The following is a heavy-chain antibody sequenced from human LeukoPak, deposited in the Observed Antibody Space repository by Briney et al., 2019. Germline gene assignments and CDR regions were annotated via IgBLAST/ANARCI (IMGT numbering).Heavy chain of an antibody. D-gene: IGHD3-10*01. CDR3: AKTRFGESPLDY. CDR1: GFTFSSYG. CDR2: ISSSGSTI. J-gene: IGHJ4*02. Sequence: GGSLRLSCAASGFTFSSYGMHWVRQAPGKGLEWVSYISSSGSTIYYADSVKGRFTISRDNAKNSLYLQMNSLRAEDTAVYYCAKTRFGESPLDYWGQGTLVTVSS. V-gene: IGHV3-48*03.